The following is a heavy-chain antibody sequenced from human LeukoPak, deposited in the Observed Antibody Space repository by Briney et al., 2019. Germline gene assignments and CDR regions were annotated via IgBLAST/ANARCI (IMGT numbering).Heavy chain of an antibody. D-gene: IGHD3-3*01. CDR1: GGSFSGYY. J-gene: IGHJ4*02. Sequence: PSETLSLTCAVYGGSFSGYYWSWIRQPPGKGLEWIGEINHSGSTNYNPSLKSRVTISVDTSKNQFSLKLSSATAADTAVYYCARDGNYDFWSGYYTGYDYWGQGTLVTVSS. CDR3: ARDGNYDFWSGYYTGYDY. CDR2: INHSGST. V-gene: IGHV4-34*01.